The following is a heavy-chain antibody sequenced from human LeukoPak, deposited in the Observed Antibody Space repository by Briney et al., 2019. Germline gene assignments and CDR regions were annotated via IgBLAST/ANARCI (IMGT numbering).Heavy chain of an antibody. J-gene: IGHJ6*03. CDR1: GYTFTGYY. CDR3: ARLGYCSSTSCYTGDYYYYYYMDV. D-gene: IGHD2-2*02. CDR2: INPNSGGT. Sequence: ASVKVSCKASGYTFTGYYMHWVRQAPGQGLEWMGWINPNSGGTKYAQKFQGRVTMTRDTSISTAYMELSRLRSDDTAVYYCARLGYCSSTSCYTGDYYYYYYMDVWGKGTTVTVSS. V-gene: IGHV1-2*02.